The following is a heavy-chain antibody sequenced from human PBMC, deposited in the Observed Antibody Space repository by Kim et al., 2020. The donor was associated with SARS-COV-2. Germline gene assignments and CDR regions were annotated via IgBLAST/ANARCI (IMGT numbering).Heavy chain of an antibody. CDR3: TRPELSTSYNYGMDV. J-gene: IGHJ6*02. CDR2: IRAKAYSYAT. D-gene: IGHD2-2*01. CDR1: GFTFSGSA. V-gene: IGHV3-73*01. Sequence: GGSLRLSCAASGFTFSGSAIHWVRQASGKGLEWVGRIRAKAYSYATAYAASVKGRFTVSRDDSKNTAYLQMNSLETEDTAVYYCTRPELSTSYNYGMDVWGQGTTVTVS.